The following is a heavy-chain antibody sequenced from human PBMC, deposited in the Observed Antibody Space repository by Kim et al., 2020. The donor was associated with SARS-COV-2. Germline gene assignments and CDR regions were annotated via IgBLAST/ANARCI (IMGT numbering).Heavy chain of an antibody. CDR3: ARGGRSMVKGSFFDY. J-gene: IGHJ4*02. D-gene: IGHD3-10*01. CDR2: ISYDGSNK. CDR1: GFTFSSYA. Sequence: GGSLRHSCAASGFTFSSYAMHWVRQAPGKGLEWVAVISYDGSNKYYADSVKGRFTISRDNSKNTLYLQMNSLRAEDTAVYYCARGGRSMVKGSFFDYWGQGTLVTVSS. V-gene: IGHV3-30*04.